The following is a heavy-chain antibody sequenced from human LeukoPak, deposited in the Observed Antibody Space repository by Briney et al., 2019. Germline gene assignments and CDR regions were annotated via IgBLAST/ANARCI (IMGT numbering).Heavy chain of an antibody. Sequence: SQTLSLTCTVSGGSISSGDYYWSWIRQPPGKGLEWIGYIYYSGSTNYNPSLKSRVTISVDTSKNQFSLKPSSVTAADTAVYYCARWGLVADPPYYYYGMDVWGQGTTVTVSS. D-gene: IGHD6-25*01. V-gene: IGHV4-61*08. J-gene: IGHJ6*02. CDR1: GGSISSGDYY. CDR3: ARWGLVADPPYYYYGMDV. CDR2: IYYSGST.